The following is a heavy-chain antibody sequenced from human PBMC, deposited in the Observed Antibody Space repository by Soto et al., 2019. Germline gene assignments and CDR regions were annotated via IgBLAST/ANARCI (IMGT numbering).Heavy chain of an antibody. CDR3: ARDTYFYGSGSYGP. Sequence: EVQLVESGGGLVKPGGSLRLSCAASGFTFSSYSMNWVRQAPGKGLEWVSSISSSSSYIYYADSVKGRFTISRDNAKNSLYLQMNSLRAEDTAVYYCARDTYFYGSGSYGPWGQGNLVTVSS. V-gene: IGHV3-21*01. D-gene: IGHD3-10*01. J-gene: IGHJ5*02. CDR2: ISSSSSYI. CDR1: GFTFSSYS.